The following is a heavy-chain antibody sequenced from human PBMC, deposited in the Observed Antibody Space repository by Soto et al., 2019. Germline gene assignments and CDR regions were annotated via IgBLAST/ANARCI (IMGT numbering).Heavy chain of an antibody. Sequence: QVQLVQSGAEVKKPGASVKVSCKASGYTFTNYDINWVRQATGQGLEWMGWMNPDSGDTRYAQEFQGRVNRTRDTSISTAYMELSSLRSEDTAVYYCARGRRDYYDSGDWVPLAYWGQGTLVIVSS. J-gene: IGHJ4*02. CDR1: GYTFTNYD. D-gene: IGHD3-22*01. V-gene: IGHV1-8*01. CDR2: MNPDSGDT. CDR3: ARGRRDYYDSGDWVPLAY.